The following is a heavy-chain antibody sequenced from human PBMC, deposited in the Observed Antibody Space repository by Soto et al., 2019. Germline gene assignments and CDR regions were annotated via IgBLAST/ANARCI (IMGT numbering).Heavy chain of an antibody. V-gene: IGHV4-31*03. Sequence: QVQLQESGPGLVKPSQTLSLTCTVSGGSINSGGFYLSWIRQHPGKGLEWIGYIYYDGSTHYNPSLKGRVTISVDTPKHQFSLKLSSVTAADTAVYYCARASHYYDSSGYYSRFDYWGQGTLVTISS. D-gene: IGHD3-22*01. CDR2: IYYDGST. CDR3: ARASHYYDSSGYYSRFDY. CDR1: GGSINSGGFY. J-gene: IGHJ4*02.